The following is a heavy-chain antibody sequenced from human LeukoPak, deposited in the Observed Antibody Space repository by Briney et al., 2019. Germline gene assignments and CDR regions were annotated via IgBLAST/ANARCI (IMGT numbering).Heavy chain of an antibody. J-gene: IGHJ3*02. CDR2: INPSGGST. CDR1: GYTFTSYY. CDR3: ARGRLVPAAKRDAFDI. D-gene: IGHD2-2*01. V-gene: IGHV1-46*01. Sequence: ASVKVSCKASGYTFTSYYMHWVRQAPGQGLEWMGIINPSGGSTTYAQMFQGRVTMTRDTSISTAYMELSRLRSDDTAVYYCARGRLVPAAKRDAFDIWGRGTMVTVSS.